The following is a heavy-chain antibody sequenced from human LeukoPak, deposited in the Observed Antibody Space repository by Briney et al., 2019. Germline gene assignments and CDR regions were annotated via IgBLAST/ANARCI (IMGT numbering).Heavy chain of an antibody. D-gene: IGHD2-2*02. V-gene: IGHV4-4*09. CDR1: GGSISSCY. J-gene: IGHJ5*02. CDR2: IYTSGST. CDR3: ARLGGYCSSTSCYIGNNWFDP. Sequence: PSETLSLTCTVSGGSISSCYWSWIRQPPGKGLEWIGYIYTSGSTNYNPSLKSRVTISVDTSKNQFSLKLSSVTAADTAVYYCARLGGYCSSTSCYIGNNWFDPWGQGTLVTVSS.